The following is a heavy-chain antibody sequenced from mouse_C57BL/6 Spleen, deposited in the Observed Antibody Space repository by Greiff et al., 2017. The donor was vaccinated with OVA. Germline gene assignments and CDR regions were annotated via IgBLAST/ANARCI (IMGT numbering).Heavy chain of an antibody. D-gene: IGHD4-1*01. Sequence: VQLQQSGAELVKPGASVKLSCTASGFNIKDYYMHWVKQRTEQGLEWIGRIDPEDGETQYAPKFQGKATITADTSSNTAYLQLSSLTSEDTAVYYCARSALTGTDYWGQGPTLTVSS. J-gene: IGHJ2*01. CDR2: IDPEDGET. CDR3: ARSALTGTDY. V-gene: IGHV14-2*01. CDR1: GFNIKDYY.